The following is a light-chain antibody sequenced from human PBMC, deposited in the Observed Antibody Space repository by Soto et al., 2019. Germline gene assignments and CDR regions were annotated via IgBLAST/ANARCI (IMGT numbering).Light chain of an antibody. CDR3: QVWDSSTDQNVV. CDR2: DDS. CDR1: KIGTKS. J-gene: IGLJ2*01. V-gene: IGLV3-21*02. Sequence: SYELTQTPSVSVAPGQTARITCGGNKIGTKSVHWYQQKPGQAPVLVVFDDSDRPSGIPERFSGSNSGNTATLTISRVEAGDEADYYCQVWDSSTDQNVVFGGVTKLTVL.